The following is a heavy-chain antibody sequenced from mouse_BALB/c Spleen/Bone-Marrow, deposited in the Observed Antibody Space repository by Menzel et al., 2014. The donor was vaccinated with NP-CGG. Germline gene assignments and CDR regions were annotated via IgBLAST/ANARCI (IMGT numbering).Heavy chain of an antibody. CDR1: GYTFTSYW. CDR3: TIPTARACFDY. V-gene: IGHV1S127*01. CDR2: IDPSDSYT. D-gene: IGHD3-2*01. Sequence: QVQLKQSGAELVKPGASVKMSRKASGYTFTSYWMHWVKQRPGQGLEWIGVIDPSDSYTSYNQKFKGKATLTVDTSSSTAYMQLSSLTSEDSAVYYCTIPTARACFDYWGQGTTLTVSS. J-gene: IGHJ2*01.